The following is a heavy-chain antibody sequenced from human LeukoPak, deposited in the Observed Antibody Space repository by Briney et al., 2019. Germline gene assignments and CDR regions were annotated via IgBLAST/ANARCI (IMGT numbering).Heavy chain of an antibody. CDR1: GFTFSSYA. CDR3: AKGDVVVVAATRFDY. J-gene: IGHJ4*02. D-gene: IGHD2-15*01. V-gene: IGHV3-23*01. Sequence: GGSLRLSCAASGFTFSSYAMSWVRPAPGKGLEWVSAISGSGGSTYYADSVKGRFTISRDNSKNTLYLQMNSLRAEDTAVYYCAKGDVVVVAATRFDYWGQGTLVTVSS. CDR2: ISGSGGST.